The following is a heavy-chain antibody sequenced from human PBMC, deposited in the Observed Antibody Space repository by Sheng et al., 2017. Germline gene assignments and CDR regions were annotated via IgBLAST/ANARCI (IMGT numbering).Heavy chain of an antibody. Sequence: QVQLVESGGGVVQPGRSLRLSCAASGFTFSSYAMHWVRQAPGKGLEWVAVISYDGSNKYYADSVKGRFTISRDNSKNTLYLQMNSLRAEDTAVYYCARGGRWLQEEKDVWGKGDHGHRLL. CDR2: ISYDGSNK. CDR3: ARGGRWLQEEKDV. V-gene: IGHV3-30-3*01. CDR1: GFTFSSYA. J-gene: IGHJ6*04. D-gene: IGHD3-16*01.